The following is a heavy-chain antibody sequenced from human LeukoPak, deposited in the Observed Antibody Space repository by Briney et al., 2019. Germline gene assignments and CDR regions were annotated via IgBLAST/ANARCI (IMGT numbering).Heavy chain of an antibody. Sequence: PGGSLRLSCAASGFMFSNFAMSWGRQAPGKGLEWVSTIYYSGGNTYSADSVKGRFTISRDNAKNTLYLQMNSLRAEDTAVYYCAKKQWLVRGDFDYWGQGTLVTVSS. CDR2: IYYSGGNT. CDR3: AKKQWLVRGDFDY. D-gene: IGHD6-19*01. V-gene: IGHV3-23*01. CDR1: GFMFSNFA. J-gene: IGHJ4*02.